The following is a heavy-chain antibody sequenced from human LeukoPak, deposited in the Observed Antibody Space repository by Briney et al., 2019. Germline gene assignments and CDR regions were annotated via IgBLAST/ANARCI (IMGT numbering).Heavy chain of an antibody. CDR2: ISFSGDNRGDNT. CDR3: VGTFTDFGVVSTIE. V-gene: IGHV3-23*01. J-gene: IGHJ4*02. D-gene: IGHD3-3*01. Sequence: GGSLRLSCAAFGFTFKIYTMNWVRQAPGKGLEWISSISFSGDNRGDNTYYADSVRGRFSISRDNSQNTVFLQMSSLRVDDTAAYYCVGTFTDFGVVSTIEWGQGTLVTVSS. CDR1: GFTFKIYT.